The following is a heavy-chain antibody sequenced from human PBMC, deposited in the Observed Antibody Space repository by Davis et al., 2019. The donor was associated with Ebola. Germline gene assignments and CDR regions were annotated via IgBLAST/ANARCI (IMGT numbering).Heavy chain of an antibody. D-gene: IGHD1-7*01. CDR1: GFSVSSNY. CDR3: ARTNAALQLEVLIHYYGMDV. CDR2: VYRSGDI. J-gene: IGHJ6*02. Sequence: GESLKISCAVSGFSVSSNYMSWVRQAPGKGLEWVSVVYRSGDIYYADSVRGRFTISRDNSQNTVHLQMNSLRAEDTAVYYCARTNAALQLEVLIHYYGMDVWGQGTTVTVSS. V-gene: IGHV3-66*01.